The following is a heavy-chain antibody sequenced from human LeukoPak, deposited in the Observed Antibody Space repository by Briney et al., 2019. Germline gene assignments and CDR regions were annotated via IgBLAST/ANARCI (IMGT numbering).Heavy chain of an antibody. V-gene: IGHV1-2*02. D-gene: IGHD5-24*01. CDR1: GYTFTGYY. CDR3: ARDHGPEMATIPGY. J-gene: IGHJ4*02. Sequence: ASVKVACKASGYTFTGYYMHWVRQAPGQGLEWMGWINPNSGGTNYAQKFQGRVTMTRDTSISTAYMELSRLRSDDTAVYYCARDHGPEMATIPGYWGQGTLVTVSS. CDR2: INPNSGGT.